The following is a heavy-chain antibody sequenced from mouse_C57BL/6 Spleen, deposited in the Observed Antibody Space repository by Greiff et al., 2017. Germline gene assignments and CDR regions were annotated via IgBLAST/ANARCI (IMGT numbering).Heavy chain of an antibody. Sequence: QVQLQQPGAELVMPGASVKLSCKASGYTFTSYWMHWVKQRPGQGLEWIGEIDPSDSYTNYNQKFKGKSTLTVDKSSSTAYMQLSSLTSEDSAVYYCARGKREYYGSSHYFDYWGQGTTLTVSS. CDR3: ARGKREYYGSSHYFDY. CDR2: IDPSDSYT. D-gene: IGHD1-1*01. V-gene: IGHV1-69*01. J-gene: IGHJ2*01. CDR1: GYTFTSYW.